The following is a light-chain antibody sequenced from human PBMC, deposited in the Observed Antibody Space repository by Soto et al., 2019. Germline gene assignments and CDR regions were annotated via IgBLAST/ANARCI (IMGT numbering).Light chain of an antibody. CDR2: GAS. CDR3: QHYNNWPRT. J-gene: IGKJ1*01. Sequence: EIVMTQSPATLSVSPGERATLSCRASQSVSSNLAWYQQKPGQAPRLLIYGASTRATGIPARFSGSVSGTDFTLTISSLQSEDFAVYYCQHYNNWPRTFGQGTKVEIK. V-gene: IGKV3-15*01. CDR1: QSVSSN.